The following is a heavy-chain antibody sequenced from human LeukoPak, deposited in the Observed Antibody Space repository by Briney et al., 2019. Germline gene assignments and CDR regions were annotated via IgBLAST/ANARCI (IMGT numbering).Heavy chain of an antibody. CDR2: IIPIFGTA. Sequence: SVKVSCKASGGTFSSYAISWVRQAPGQGLEWMGGIIPIFGTANYAQKFQGRVTITADESTSTTYRELSSLSSEDTAVYYCARPDEVLRFLVWGQGTLVTVSS. J-gene: IGHJ4*02. CDR1: GGTFSSYA. V-gene: IGHV1-69*13. CDR3: ARPDEVLRFLV. D-gene: IGHD3-3*01.